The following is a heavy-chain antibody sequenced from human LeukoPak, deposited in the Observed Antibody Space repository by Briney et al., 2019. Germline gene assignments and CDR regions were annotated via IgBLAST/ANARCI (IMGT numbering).Heavy chain of an antibody. D-gene: IGHD1-26*01. CDR1: GYTFTSYY. CDR2: INPSGGST. Sequence: ASVKVSCKASGYTFTSYYMHWVRQAPGQGLEWMGIINPSGGSTSYAQKFQGRVTMTRDMSTSTVYMELSSLRSEDTAVYCCARVHGASREFDYWGQGTLVTVSS. J-gene: IGHJ4*02. CDR3: ARVHGASREFDY. V-gene: IGHV1-46*01.